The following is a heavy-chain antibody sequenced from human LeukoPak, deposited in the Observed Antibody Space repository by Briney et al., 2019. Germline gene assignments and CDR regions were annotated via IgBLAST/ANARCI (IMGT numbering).Heavy chain of an antibody. J-gene: IGHJ3*02. V-gene: IGHV3-9*01. Sequence: PGGSLRLSCAASGFTFDDYAMHWVRQAPGKGLEWVSGISWNSGSIGYADSVKGRFTISRDNAKNSLYLQMNSLRAEDTAVYYCARARPYDAFDIWGQGTMVTVSS. CDR1: GFTFDDYA. CDR3: ARARPYDAFDI. CDR2: ISWNSGSI.